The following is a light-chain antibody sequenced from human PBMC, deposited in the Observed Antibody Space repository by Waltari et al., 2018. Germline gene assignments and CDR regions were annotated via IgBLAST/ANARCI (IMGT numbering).Light chain of an antibody. J-gene: IGKJ1*01. Sequence: EIVLSQSPGTLSLSPGDRATPSCRASQSVRRYLAWYQQKPGQAPRLLIYGASTRATGIPDRFTGSGSGTDFSLTISRLEPEDFAVYFCQHHVSLPATFGQGTRVEIK. CDR3: QHHVSLPAT. V-gene: IGKV3-20*01. CDR2: GAS. CDR1: QSVRRY.